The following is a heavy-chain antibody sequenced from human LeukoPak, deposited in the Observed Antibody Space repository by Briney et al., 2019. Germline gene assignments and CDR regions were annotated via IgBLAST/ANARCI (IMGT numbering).Heavy chain of an antibody. CDR3: AKDIWGVRGVIGYFDY. J-gene: IGHJ4*02. CDR2: ISSSGSTI. D-gene: IGHD3-10*01. Sequence: GGPLRLSCAASGFTFSSYEMNWVRKAPGKGLEWVSYISSSGSTIYYADSVKGRFTISRDNAKNSLYLQMNSLRAEDTAVYYCAKDIWGVRGVIGYFDYWGQGTLVTISS. CDR1: GFTFSSYE. V-gene: IGHV3-48*03.